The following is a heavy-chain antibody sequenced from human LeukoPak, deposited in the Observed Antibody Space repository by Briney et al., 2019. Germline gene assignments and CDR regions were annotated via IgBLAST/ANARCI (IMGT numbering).Heavy chain of an antibody. CDR1: GFTFSSYA. Sequence: GGSLRLSCAASGFTFSSYAMHWVRQAPGKGLEWVAVISYDGSNKYYADSVKGRFTISRDNSKNTLYLQMNSLTADDTAVYYCASSPPTGITVSYFDYWGPGTLVTVSS. V-gene: IGHV3-30-3*01. J-gene: IGHJ4*02. CDR2: ISYDGSNK. CDR3: ASSPPTGITVSYFDY. D-gene: IGHD4-23*01.